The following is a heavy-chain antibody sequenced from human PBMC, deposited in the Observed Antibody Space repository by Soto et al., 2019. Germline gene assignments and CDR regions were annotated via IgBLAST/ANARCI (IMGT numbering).Heavy chain of an antibody. CDR3: ARGFEGDYDEDNWFDP. CDR2: IIPIFGTA. CDR1: GGTFSSYA. V-gene: IGHV1-69*01. J-gene: IGHJ5*02. D-gene: IGHD4-17*01. Sequence: QVQLVQSGAEVKKPGSSVKVSCKASGGTFSSYAISWVRQAPGQGLEWMGGIIPIFGTANYAQKFQGRVTITADESTSTAYMELSSLRSEDTAVYYCARGFEGDYDEDNWFDPWGQGALVTVSS.